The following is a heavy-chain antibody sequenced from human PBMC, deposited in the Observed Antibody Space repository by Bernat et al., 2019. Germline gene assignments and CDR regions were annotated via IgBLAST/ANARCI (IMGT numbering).Heavy chain of an antibody. Sequence: QVQLVESGGGVVQPGRSLRLSCAASGFTFSNYGMHWVRQAPGKGLEWVAVISYDGSNKYYADSVKGRFTISRDNSKNTLYLQINSLRAEDTAVYYCAKERHDSSGYYVGMDVWGQGTTVTVSS. J-gene: IGHJ6*02. CDR3: AKERHDSSGYYVGMDV. CDR2: ISYDGSNK. CDR1: GFTFSNYG. V-gene: IGHV3-30*18. D-gene: IGHD3-22*01.